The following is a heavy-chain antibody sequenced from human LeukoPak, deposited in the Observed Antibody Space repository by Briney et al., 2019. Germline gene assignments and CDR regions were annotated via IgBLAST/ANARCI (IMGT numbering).Heavy chain of an antibody. J-gene: IGHJ4*02. Sequence: HPGGSLRLSCAASGFTFSSYGMHWVRQAPGKGLEWVSYISSSSSTIYYADSVKGRFTISRDNAKNSLYLQMNSLRAEDTAVYYCARDSEWEPPDYWGQGTLVTVSS. CDR2: ISSSSSTI. CDR1: GFTFSSYG. CDR3: ARDSEWEPPDY. D-gene: IGHD1-26*01. V-gene: IGHV3-48*04.